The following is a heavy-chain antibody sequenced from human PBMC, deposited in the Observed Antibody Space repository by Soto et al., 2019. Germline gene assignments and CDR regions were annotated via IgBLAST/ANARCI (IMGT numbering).Heavy chain of an antibody. D-gene: IGHD5-12*01. CDR1: GFSLSASGMG. J-gene: IGHJ4*02. CDR2: IYWDENK. Sequence: QITLKESGPTLVKPTQTLTLTCTFSGFSLSASGMGVGWVRQPPGKALEWLALIYWDENKRYSPSLKSRLTITTDTSKNQVILKMTNMDPVDTATYYCARGVATISALDYWGQGTLVTVSS. CDR3: ARGVATISALDY. V-gene: IGHV2-5*02.